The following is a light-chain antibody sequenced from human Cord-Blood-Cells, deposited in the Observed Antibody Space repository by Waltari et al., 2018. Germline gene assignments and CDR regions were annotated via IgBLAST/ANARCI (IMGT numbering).Light chain of an antibody. V-gene: IGKV1-39*01. J-gene: IGKJ2*03. CDR3: QQSYSTPYS. Sequence: DIQMTQSPSSLSASVGDRVTITCRASQSISSYLNCYQQKPGNAPKLLIYAASSLQSGVPSRFSGSGSGTDFTLTISSLQPEDFATYYCQQSYSTPYSFGQGTKLEIK. CDR2: AAS. CDR1: QSISSY.